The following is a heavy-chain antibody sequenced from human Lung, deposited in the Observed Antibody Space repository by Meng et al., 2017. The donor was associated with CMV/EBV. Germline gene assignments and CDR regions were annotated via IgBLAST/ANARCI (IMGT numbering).Heavy chain of an antibody. V-gene: IGHV3-23*01. CDR2: ITGTGGTT. Sequence: GESLKISCAASGFAFRNYAMSWVRQAPGKGLEWVSAITGTGGTTYYTDSVKGRFTISRDNSKNTLFLQMNSLRAEDTAVFYCARGLADFDSWGQGTMVTVSS. CDR3: ARGLADFDS. CDR1: GFAFRNYA. J-gene: IGHJ3*02.